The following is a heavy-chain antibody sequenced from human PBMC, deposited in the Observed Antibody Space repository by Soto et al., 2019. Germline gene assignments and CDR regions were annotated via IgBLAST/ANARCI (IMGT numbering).Heavy chain of an antibody. CDR2: IKHDGSEK. CDR1: GFTFSAYW. V-gene: IGHV3-7*01. J-gene: IGHJ6*02. CDR3: AIITRGFSMDV. D-gene: IGHD1-20*01. Sequence: EVQLVESGGGLVQPGGSLRLSCAASGFTFSAYWMSWVRQTPGKGLEWVANIKHDGSEKYYVDSVKGRFTISRDNAKNSLFLEMNSLRAEDTGVFYCAIITRGFSMDVWGQGTTVTVSS.